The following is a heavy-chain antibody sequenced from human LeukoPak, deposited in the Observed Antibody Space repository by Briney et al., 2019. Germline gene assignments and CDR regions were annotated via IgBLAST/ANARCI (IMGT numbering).Heavy chain of an antibody. Sequence: SGGSLRLSCAASGCSFSSYDMSWVRQAPGKRLEWVAYIYYSGSTGYNPSLKSRVTISVDTSKNQIYLQLSSVTAEDTAVYYCGRYLGVMVRAFDFWGQGTMVTVSS. CDR3: GRYLGVMVRAFDF. CDR2: IYYSGST. V-gene: IGHV4-59*01. CDR1: GCSFSSYD. J-gene: IGHJ3*01. D-gene: IGHD5-18*01.